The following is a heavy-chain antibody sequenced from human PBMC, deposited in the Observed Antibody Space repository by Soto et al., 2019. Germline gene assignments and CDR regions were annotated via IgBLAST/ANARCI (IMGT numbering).Heavy chain of an antibody. CDR2: ISSSSSYI. CDR1: RFTFSSYS. CDR3: ASSNRLGY. J-gene: IGHJ4*02. Sequence: LXLSCAASRFTFSSYSMNWVRQAPGKGLEWVSSISSSSSYIYYADSVKGRFTISRDNAKNSLYLQMNSLRAEDTAVYYCASSNRLGYWGQGTLVTVSS. V-gene: IGHV3-21*01. D-gene: IGHD3-16*01.